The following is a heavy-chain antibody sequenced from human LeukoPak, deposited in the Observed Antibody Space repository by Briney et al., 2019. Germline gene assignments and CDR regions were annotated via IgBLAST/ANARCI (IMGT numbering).Heavy chain of an antibody. CDR2: INPNSGGT. D-gene: IGHD3-9*01. CDR3: ARRRGATPIRYFDWFLRTTPLDY. J-gene: IGHJ4*02. CDR1: GYTFTGYY. V-gene: IGHV1-2*02. Sequence: ASVKVSCKASGYTFTGYYMHWVRQAPGQGLEWMGWINPNSGGTNYAQKFQGRVTMTRNTSISTAYMELSSLRSEDTAVYYCARRRGATPIRYFDWFLRTTPLDYWGQGTLVTVSS.